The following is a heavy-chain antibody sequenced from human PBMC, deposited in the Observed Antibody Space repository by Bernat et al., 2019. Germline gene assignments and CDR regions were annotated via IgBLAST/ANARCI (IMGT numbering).Heavy chain of an antibody. CDR1: GGTFSSYA. J-gene: IGHJ4*02. D-gene: IGHD5-12*01. V-gene: IGHV1-69*06. CDR2: IIPIFGTA. CDR3: ATDLSPRRRNTRVRVATITCFDY. Sequence: QVQLVQSGAEVKKPGSSVKVSCKASGGTFSSYAISWVRQAPGQGLEWMGGIIPIFGTANYAQKFQGRVTITADKSTSTAYMELSSLRSEDTAVYYCATDLSPRRRNTRVRVATITCFDYWGQGTLVTVSS.